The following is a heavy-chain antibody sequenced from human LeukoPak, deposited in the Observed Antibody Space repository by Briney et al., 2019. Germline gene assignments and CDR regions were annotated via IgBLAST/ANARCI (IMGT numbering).Heavy chain of an antibody. V-gene: IGHV3-48*03. CDR1: GFTFSSYA. CDR3: AELGFPRSGGV. J-gene: IGHJ6*03. CDR2: ISSSGSTI. D-gene: IGHD3-10*01. Sequence: GRSLRLSCAASGFTFSSYAMHWVRQAPGKGLEWVSYISSSGSTIYYADSVKGRFTISRDNAKNSLYLQMNSLRAEDTAVYYCAELGFPRSGGVWEKGPTATIP.